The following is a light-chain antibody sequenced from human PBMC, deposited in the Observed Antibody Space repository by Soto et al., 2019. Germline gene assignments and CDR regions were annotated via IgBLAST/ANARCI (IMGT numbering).Light chain of an antibody. V-gene: IGKV1-27*01. J-gene: IGKJ1*01. CDR1: QAICIY. Sequence: DIQMTQSPSSLSTSVGDRVTITCRASQAICIYLAWYQQKPGKVPKLLIYAASTLQSGVASRFSGSESGTDFTLTINRLEPEDFATYFCHKYRGAPPTFGQGSQVAIK. CDR3: HKYRGAPPT. CDR2: AAS.